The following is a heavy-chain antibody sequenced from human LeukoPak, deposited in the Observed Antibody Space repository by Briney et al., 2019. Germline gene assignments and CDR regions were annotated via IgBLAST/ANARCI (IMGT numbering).Heavy chain of an antibody. V-gene: IGHV3-21*01. CDR3: ARDGPPAAMDYYGMDV. CDR2: ISSSSSYI. Sequence: GGSLRLSCAASGFTFSSCSMNWVRQAPGKGLEWVSSISSSSSYIYYADSVKGRFTISRDNAKNSLYLQMNSLRAEDTAVYYCARDGPPAAMDYYGMDVWGQGTTVTVSS. D-gene: IGHD2-2*01. J-gene: IGHJ6*02. CDR1: GFTFSSCS.